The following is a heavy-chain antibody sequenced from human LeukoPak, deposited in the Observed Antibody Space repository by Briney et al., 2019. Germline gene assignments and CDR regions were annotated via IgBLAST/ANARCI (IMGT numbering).Heavy chain of an antibody. J-gene: IGHJ4*02. CDR1: GGPINSDY. V-gene: IGHV4-59*12. Sequence: PSETLSLTCTVSGGPINSDYWNWLRQPPGQGLEWIGYIYSSGSTYYNPSLKSRVTISVDTSKNQFSLKLSSVTAADTTVYYCARAVLSSPVQYYFDYWGQGTLVTVSS. CDR3: ARAVLSSPVQYYFDY. CDR2: IYSSGST. D-gene: IGHD6-13*01.